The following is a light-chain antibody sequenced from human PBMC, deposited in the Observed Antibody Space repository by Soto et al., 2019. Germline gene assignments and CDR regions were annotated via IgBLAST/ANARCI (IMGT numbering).Light chain of an antibody. CDR1: QSVSSSY. J-gene: IGKJ4*01. CDR3: QQYGTSALT. V-gene: IGKV3-20*01. Sequence: IVLTQSPGTLSLSPGERATLSCRASQSVSSSYLVWYQQRPGQPPRLLIYGTSTRAAGISDRFSGSGSGTDFTLTIYSLEPGDSVVYYCQQYGTSALTFGGGPKV. CDR2: GTS.